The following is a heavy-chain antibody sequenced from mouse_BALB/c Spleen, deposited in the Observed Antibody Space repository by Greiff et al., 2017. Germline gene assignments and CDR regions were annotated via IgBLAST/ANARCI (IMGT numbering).Heavy chain of an antibody. J-gene: IGHJ3*01. Sequence: QVQLKQSGAELAKPGASVKMSCTASGYTFTSYWMHWVKQRPGQGLEWIGYINPSTGYTEYNQKFKDKATLTADKSSSTAYMQLSSLTSEDSAVYYCARGEVLAWFAYWGQGTLVTVSA. CDR2: INPSTGYT. D-gene: IGHD3-1*01. V-gene: IGHV1-7*01. CDR1: GYTFTSYW. CDR3: ARGEVLAWFAY.